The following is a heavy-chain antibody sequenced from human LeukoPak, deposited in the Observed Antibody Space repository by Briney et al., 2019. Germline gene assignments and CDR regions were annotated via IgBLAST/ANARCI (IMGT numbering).Heavy chain of an antibody. CDR3: AKSGGSGSYYPPYYFDY. CDR1: RFTFSDYY. Sequence: GGSLRLSCAASRFTFSDYYMSWIRQAPGKGLEWVPYISSSGSTIYYADSVKGRFTISRDNAKNSLYLQMNSLRAEDTAVYYCAKSGGSGSYYPPYYFDYWGQGTLVTVSS. CDR2: ISSSGSTI. V-gene: IGHV3-11*01. D-gene: IGHD1-26*01. J-gene: IGHJ4*02.